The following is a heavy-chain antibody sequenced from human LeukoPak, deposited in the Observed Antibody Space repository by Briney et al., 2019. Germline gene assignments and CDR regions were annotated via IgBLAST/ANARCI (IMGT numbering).Heavy chain of an antibody. CDR2: SDGGGSCT. D-gene: IGHD3-22*01. Sequence: GGSLRLSCVASGFTFSNHWMHWVRQVPGKGPVWVSRSDGGGSCTSYADSVKGRFSISRDNAKSTLYLQMNSLRAEDTAVYYCARGPGSSGGAYVGDYWGHGTLVTVSS. CDR3: ARGPGSSGGAYVGDY. CDR1: GFTFSNHW. V-gene: IGHV3-74*01. J-gene: IGHJ4*01.